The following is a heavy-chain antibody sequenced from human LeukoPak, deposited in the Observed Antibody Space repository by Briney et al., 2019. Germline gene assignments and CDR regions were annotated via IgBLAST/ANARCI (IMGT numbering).Heavy chain of an antibody. D-gene: IGHD3-22*01. J-gene: IGHJ3*02. V-gene: IGHV1-2*06. CDR3: AREALGYYDSSGYYAPDDAFDI. Sequence: ASVTVSCKASGYTFTGYYMHWVRQAPGQGLEWMGRINPNSGGTNYAQKFQGGVTMTRDTSISTAYMELSRLRSDDTAVYYCAREALGYYDSSGYYAPDDAFDIWGQGTMVTVSS. CDR2: INPNSGGT. CDR1: GYTFTGYY.